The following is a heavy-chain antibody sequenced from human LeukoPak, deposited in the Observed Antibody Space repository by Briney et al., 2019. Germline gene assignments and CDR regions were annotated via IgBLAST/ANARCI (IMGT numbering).Heavy chain of an antibody. J-gene: IGHJ4*02. CDR1: GYTFTGYY. CDR3: ARGWGYCSSTSCYGIYYFDY. V-gene: IGHV1-2*02. CDR2: INPNSGGT. Sequence: EASVKVSCKASGYTFTGYYMHWVRQAPGQGLEWMGWINPNSGGTNYAQKFQGRVTMTRDTSISTAYMELSRLRSDDTAVYYCARGWGYCSSTSCYGIYYFDYWGQGTLVTVSS. D-gene: IGHD2-2*01.